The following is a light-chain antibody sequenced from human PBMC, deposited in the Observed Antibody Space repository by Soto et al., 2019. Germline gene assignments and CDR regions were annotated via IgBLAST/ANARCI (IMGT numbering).Light chain of an antibody. Sequence: QSALTQPASVSGSPGQSITISCTGTSSDVGTYNYVSWYQQHPGKAPKLIIYEVSNRPSGVSNRFSGSKSGNTASLTISGLQAEDGADYYCSSYTSSTDYVFGTGTKVTVL. CDR2: EVS. V-gene: IGLV2-14*01. CDR1: SSDVGTYNY. J-gene: IGLJ1*01. CDR3: SSYTSSTDYV.